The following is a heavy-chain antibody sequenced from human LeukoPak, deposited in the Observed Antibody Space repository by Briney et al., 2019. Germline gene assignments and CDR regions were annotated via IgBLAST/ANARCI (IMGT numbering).Heavy chain of an antibody. J-gene: IGHJ5*01. CDR3: ARDSNPSGGYTAARKRRWFDS. CDR1: GLNVSSNY. Sequence: PGVSLRLSCAASGLNVSSNYMSWVRQAPGKGLEWVSVIYVNGNTYYADSVKGRFTISRDKYKNTLYLQMNSLRAEDTAIYSCARDSNPSGGYTAARKRRWFDSWGQGTLVTVSS. CDR2: IYVNGNT. D-gene: IGHD6-6*01. V-gene: IGHV3-66*03.